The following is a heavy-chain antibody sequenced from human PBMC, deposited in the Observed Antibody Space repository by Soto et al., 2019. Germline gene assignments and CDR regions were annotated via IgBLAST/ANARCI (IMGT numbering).Heavy chain of an antibody. CDR2: STHTGNT. J-gene: IGHJ4*01. CDR3: ARSGEHPLDY. V-gene: IGHV1-18*01. CDR1: GYAFPHYV. Sequence: EASVKVSCKTSGYAFPHYVINWVRQAPGHGLEWMGFSTHTGNTNYAQNFQGRVVLTTDTSTSTAYMEVTSLRSDDTAVYYCARSGEHPLDYWG. D-gene: IGHD1-26*01.